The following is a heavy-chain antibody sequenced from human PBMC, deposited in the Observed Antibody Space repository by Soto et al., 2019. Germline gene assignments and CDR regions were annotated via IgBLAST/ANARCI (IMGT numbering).Heavy chain of an antibody. Sequence: QVQLQQWGAGLLKPSETLSLTCAVYGGSFRGYYWSWIRQPPGKGLEWIGEINHSRCTNYNPSLKTRVPISVDTSKNQFSLKLSSVTAADTAVYYCARRLPLLNRCYFNYWGQGTLVTVSS. CDR3: ARRLPLLNRCYFNY. J-gene: IGHJ4*02. V-gene: IGHV4-34*01. D-gene: IGHD3-3*01. CDR1: GGSFRGYY. CDR2: INHSRCT.